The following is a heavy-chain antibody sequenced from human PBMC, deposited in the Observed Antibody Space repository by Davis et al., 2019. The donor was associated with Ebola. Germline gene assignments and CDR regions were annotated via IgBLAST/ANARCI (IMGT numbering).Heavy chain of an antibody. CDR3: AKAAYSSGWGYYGMDV. CDR2: ISGSGGST. Sequence: GESLKISCPDSVIPFSSYAMTWVRPAPGKGLEWVSAISGSGGSTYYADSVKGRFTISRDNSKKTLYLQMNSLRAEDTAVYYCAKAAYSSGWGYYGMDVWGQGTTVTVSS. D-gene: IGHD6-19*01. V-gene: IGHV3-23*01. CDR1: VIPFSSYA. J-gene: IGHJ6*02.